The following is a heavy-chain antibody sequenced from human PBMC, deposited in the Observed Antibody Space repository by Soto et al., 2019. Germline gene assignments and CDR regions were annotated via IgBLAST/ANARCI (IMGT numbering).Heavy chain of an antibody. J-gene: IGHJ3*02. CDR3: ATWHLQEHAYDI. Sequence: AGGSLRLSCAAFGFTVSGKKYVAWVRQAPGEGLEWVSALYDLDGTYYADSVKGRFTTSSDSSRTTVYLQMNSLRPDDTAVYSCATWHLQEHAYDIWGQGTMVTVSS. CDR1: GFTVSGKKY. V-gene: IGHV3-53*01. CDR2: LYDLDGT. D-gene: IGHD1-1*01.